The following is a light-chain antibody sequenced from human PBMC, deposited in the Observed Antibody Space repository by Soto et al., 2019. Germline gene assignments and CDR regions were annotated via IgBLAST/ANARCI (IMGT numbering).Light chain of an antibody. Sequence: DIQMTQSPSTLSASVGDRVTITCRASQSISDSLAWYQQKPGKAPDLLISDVSSLERGVASRFSGSGSGTEFTLTISSMQHDDFATYCCQQYHGYSRTFGQGTKVEI. V-gene: IGKV1-5*01. CDR1: QSISDS. CDR3: QQYHGYSRT. J-gene: IGKJ1*01. CDR2: DVS.